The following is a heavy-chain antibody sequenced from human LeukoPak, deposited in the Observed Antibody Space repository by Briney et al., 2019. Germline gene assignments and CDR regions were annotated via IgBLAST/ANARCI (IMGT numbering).Heavy chain of an antibody. CDR1: GGSISSYY. CDR3: ARGRPGTMVRGVKPPLQH. D-gene: IGHD3-10*01. Sequence: PSETLSLTCTVSGGSISSYYWSWIRQPAGKGLEWIGRIYTSGSTNYNPSLKSRVTMSVDTSKNQFSLKLSSVTAADTAVYYCARGRPGTMVRGVKPPLQHWGQGTLVTVSS. J-gene: IGHJ1*01. V-gene: IGHV4-4*07. CDR2: IYTSGST.